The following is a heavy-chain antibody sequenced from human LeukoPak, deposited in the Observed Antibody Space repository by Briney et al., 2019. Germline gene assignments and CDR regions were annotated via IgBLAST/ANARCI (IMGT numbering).Heavy chain of an antibody. J-gene: IGHJ4*02. CDR3: ASIRRDGYNYHYFDY. D-gene: IGHD5-24*01. Sequence: SETLSLTCTVSGGSISSGGYYWSWIRQHPGKGLDWIGYIYYSGSTYYNPSLKSRVTISVDTSKNQFSPKLSSVTAADTAVYYCASIRRDGYNYHYFDYWGQGTLVTVSS. CDR2: IYYSGST. V-gene: IGHV4-31*03. CDR1: GGSISSGGYY.